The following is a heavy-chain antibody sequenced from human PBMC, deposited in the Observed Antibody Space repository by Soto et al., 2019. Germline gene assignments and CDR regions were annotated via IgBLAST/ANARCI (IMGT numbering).Heavy chain of an antibody. D-gene: IGHD4-17*01. CDR3: ARDDDYDDNGLDS. CDR1: GFAFSRHG. V-gene: IGHV3-33*01. J-gene: IGHJ5*01. Sequence: QVQLVESGGGVVQPGRSLRLSCAASGFAFSRHGMHWVRQAPGKGLEWVAVIERDGSEDYYADSVEGRFTISRNNSKTTRYLEMNNLRPEDTAVYYCARDDDYDDNGLDSWGQGTLVTVPS. CDR2: IERDGSED.